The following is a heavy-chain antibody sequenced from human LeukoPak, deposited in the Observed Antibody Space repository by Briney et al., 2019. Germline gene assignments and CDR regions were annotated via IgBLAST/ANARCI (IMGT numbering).Heavy chain of an antibody. CDR2: IWYDGSNK. CDR1: GFTFSSYA. V-gene: IGHV3-33*08. J-gene: IGHJ5*02. CDR3: ARDRPWFDP. Sequence: GGSLRLSCAASGFTFSSYAMHWVRQAPGKGLEWVAVIWYDGSNKYYADSVKGRFTISRDNSKNTLYLQMNSLRAEDTAVYYCARDRPWFDPWGQGTLVTVSS.